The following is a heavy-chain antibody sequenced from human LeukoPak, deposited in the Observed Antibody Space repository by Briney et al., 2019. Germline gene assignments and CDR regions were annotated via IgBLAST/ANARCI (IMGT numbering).Heavy chain of an antibody. CDR1: GYTFTRHY. J-gene: IGHJ4*02. CDR2: INPNSGDT. D-gene: IGHD6-13*01. Sequence: GASVKVPCKASGYTFTRHYFHWVRQAPGQGLEWMGWINPNSGDTNFAQKFQGRVTMTRATSISTVYMELTSLRSDDTALYYCMRGGGNSWFDYWGQGTLVSVSS. CDR3: MRGGGNSWFDY. V-gene: IGHV1-2*02.